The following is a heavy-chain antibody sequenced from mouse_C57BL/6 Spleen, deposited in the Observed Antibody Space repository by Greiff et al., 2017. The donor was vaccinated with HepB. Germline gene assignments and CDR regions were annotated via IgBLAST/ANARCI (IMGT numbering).Heavy chain of an antibody. CDR1: GFNIKDDY. CDR3: TTLDSCAY. Sequence: EVQLQQSGAELVRPGASVKLSCTASGFNIKDDYMHWVKQRPEQGLEWIGWIDPENGDTEYASKFQGKATITADTSSNTAYLQLSSLTSEDTAVYYGTTLDSCAYWGQGTLVTVSA. V-gene: IGHV14-4*01. CDR2: IDPENGDT. J-gene: IGHJ3*01. D-gene: IGHD2-13*01.